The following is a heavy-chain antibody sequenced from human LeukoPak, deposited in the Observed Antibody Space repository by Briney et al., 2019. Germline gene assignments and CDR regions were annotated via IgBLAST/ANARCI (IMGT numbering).Heavy chain of an antibody. CDR3: ARFWSGGFDP. CDR1: GGSFSGYY. J-gene: IGHJ5*02. V-gene: IGHV4-34*01. D-gene: IGHD3-3*01. CDR2: INHSGST. Sequence: SETLSLTCAVYGGSFSGYYWSWIRQPPGKGLEWIGEINHSGSTNYNPSLKSRVTISVDTSKNQFSLKLSSVTAADTAVYYCARFWSGGFDPWGQGTLVTVSS.